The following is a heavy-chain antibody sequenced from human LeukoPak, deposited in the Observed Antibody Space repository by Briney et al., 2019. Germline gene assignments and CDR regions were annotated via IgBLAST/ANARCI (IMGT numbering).Heavy chain of an antibody. J-gene: IGHJ6*02. CDR1: GFTFTNYW. CDR3: ARDSLNYYYGMDV. V-gene: IGHV3-74*01. Sequence: GGSLRLSCAASGFTFTNYWMHWVRQAPGKGLVWVSRVNSDGSSTSYADSVKGRFTIFRDNAKNTLYLQMNSLRAEDTAVYYCARDSLNYYYGMDVWGQGTTVTVSS. CDR2: VNSDGSST.